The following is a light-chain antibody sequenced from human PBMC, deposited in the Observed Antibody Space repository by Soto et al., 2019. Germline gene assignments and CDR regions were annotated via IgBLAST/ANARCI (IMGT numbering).Light chain of an antibody. V-gene: IGKV3-20*01. J-gene: IGKJ1*01. CDR1: QSVSSSY. Sequence: PGERVTLSCRASQSVSSSYLAWYQQKPGQAPRPLIYGASSRAIGIPDRFSGSGSGTDFTLTISRLEPEDFAVYYCQQYGSSPWTFGQGTKVEIK. CDR2: GAS. CDR3: QQYGSSPWT.